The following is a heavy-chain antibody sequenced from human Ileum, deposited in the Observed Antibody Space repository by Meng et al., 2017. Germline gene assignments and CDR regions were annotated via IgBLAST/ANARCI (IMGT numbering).Heavy chain of an antibody. V-gene: IGHV4-4*02. CDR1: RVFDSRSSG. CDR3: ARVHHYYDSSGYGG. J-gene: IGHJ4*02. Sequence: HVQRSGPAVDESSSTLTLLCFFFRVFDSRSSGWSWIRQTPGKGLECIGEIYHRLRTNYNPHVQSRVTISVDKSKNQFPLKLTSVTAAYTVVYYCARVHHYYDSSGYGGWGQGTLVTVSS. CDR2: IYHRLRT. D-gene: IGHD3-22*01.